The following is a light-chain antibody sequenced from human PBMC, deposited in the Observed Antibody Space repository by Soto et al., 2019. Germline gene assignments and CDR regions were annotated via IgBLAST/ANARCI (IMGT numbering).Light chain of an antibody. CDR1: QSVSSN. CDR2: GAS. Sequence: EIVMTQSPATLSVSPGERATLSCRASQSVSSNLAWYQQKPGQAPRLLIYGASTRATGIPARFRGSGSGTYFTLTISRLEPDDFALYYCQQYGNSPLTFGGGTKVDIK. V-gene: IGKV3-15*01. J-gene: IGKJ4*01. CDR3: QQYGNSPLT.